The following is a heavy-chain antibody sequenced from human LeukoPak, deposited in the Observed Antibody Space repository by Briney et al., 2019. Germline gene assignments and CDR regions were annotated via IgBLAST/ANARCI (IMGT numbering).Heavy chain of an antibody. J-gene: IGHJ5*02. V-gene: IGHV1-18*01. CDR3: ARPRSLYNWFDP. Sequence: ASVKVSCEASGYTFTSYGISWVRQAPGQGLEWMGWISAYNGNTNYAQKLQGRVTMTTDTSTSTAYMELRSLRSDDTAVYYCARPRSLYNWFDPWGQGTLVTVSS. CDR1: GYTFTSYG. CDR2: ISAYNGNT.